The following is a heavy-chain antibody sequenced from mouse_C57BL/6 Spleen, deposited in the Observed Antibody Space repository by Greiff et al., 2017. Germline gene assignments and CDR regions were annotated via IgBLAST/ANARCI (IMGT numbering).Heavy chain of an antibody. CDR2: FTMYSDAT. CDR1: YFAFMASA. Sequence: LQESGAELVRPGSSVKLSCKDSYFAFMASAMHWVKQRPGHGLEWIGSFTMYSDATEYIEHFKGKATLPANTSYSTAYRALSSLTSDDSAVSSCARSDGSGYFDYWGQGTTLTVSS. CDR3: ARSDGSGYFDY. J-gene: IGHJ2*01. V-gene: IGHV1-49*01. D-gene: IGHD2-3*01.